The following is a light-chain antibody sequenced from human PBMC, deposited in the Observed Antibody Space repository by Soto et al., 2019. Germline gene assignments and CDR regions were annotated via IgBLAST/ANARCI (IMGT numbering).Light chain of an antibody. CDR1: QRVGSN. CDR2: GIS. CDR3: QQHSRWPIT. V-gene: IGKV3D-15*01. Sequence: ELVLTQSAATLSVSQGERATLSCRASQRVGSNYLAWYQQKPGQAPRLLIYGISARATGIPDRFSGSGSGTDFTLTISSLQSEDFGVYYCQQHSRWPITFGQGTRLEIK. J-gene: IGKJ5*01.